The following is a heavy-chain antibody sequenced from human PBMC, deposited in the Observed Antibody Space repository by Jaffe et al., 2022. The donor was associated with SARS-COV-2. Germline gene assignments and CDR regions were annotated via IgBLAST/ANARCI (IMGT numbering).Heavy chain of an antibody. D-gene: IGHD2-21*02. CDR2: IDYSGST. CDR3: ATAYCGGGCYSNKYYHMDV. Sequence: QVQVQESGPGLVKPSETLSLSCTVSGGSISGNYWSWIRQPPGKGLEWIGYIDYSGSTYYNPSLKSRATISVDTSKNQFSLKLSSVTAADSAVYYCATAYCGGGCYSNKYYHMDVWGKGTTVTVSS. CDR1: GGSISGNY. J-gene: IGHJ6*03. V-gene: IGHV4-59*01.